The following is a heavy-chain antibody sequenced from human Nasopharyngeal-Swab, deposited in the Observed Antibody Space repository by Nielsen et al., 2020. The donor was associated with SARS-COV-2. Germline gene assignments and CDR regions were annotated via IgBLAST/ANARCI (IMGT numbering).Heavy chain of an antibody. J-gene: IGHJ3*02. V-gene: IGHV2-70*11. D-gene: IGHD1-7*01. CDR2: IDWDDDK. CDR1: GFSLSTSGMC. CDR3: ARTLGRNYEERDAFDI. Sequence: SGPTLVKPTQPLTLTCTFSGFSLSTSGMCVSWIRQPPGKALEWLARIDWDDDKYYSTSLKTRLTISKDTSKNQVVLTMTNMDPVDTATYYCARTLGRNYEERDAFDIWGQGTMVTVSS.